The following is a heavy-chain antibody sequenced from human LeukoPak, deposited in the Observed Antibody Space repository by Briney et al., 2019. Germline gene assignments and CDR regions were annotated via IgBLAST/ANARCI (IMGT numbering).Heavy chain of an antibody. CDR2: FDPEDGET. CDR3: ASEPRGNYYYGMDV. J-gene: IGHJ6*02. V-gene: IGHV1-24*01. CDR1: GYTLTELS. Sequence: ASVKVSCKVSGYTLTELSMHWVRQAPGKGLEWMGGFDPEDGETIYAQKFQGRVTMTEDTSTDTAYMELSSLRSEDTAVYYCASEPRGNYYYGMDVWGQGTTVTVSS.